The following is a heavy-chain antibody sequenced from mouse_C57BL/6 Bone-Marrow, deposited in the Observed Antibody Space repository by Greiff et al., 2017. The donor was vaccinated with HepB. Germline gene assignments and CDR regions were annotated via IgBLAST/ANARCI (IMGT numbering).Heavy chain of an antibody. Sequence: EVQLQQSGPELVKPGASVKIPCKASRYTFTDYNMDCVKQSHGKSLEWIGDINPNNGGTIYNQKFKGKATLTVDKSSSTAYMELRSLTSEDTAVYYCARGTAQATFDYWGQGTTLTVSS. D-gene: IGHD3-2*02. CDR3: ARGTAQATFDY. V-gene: IGHV1-18*01. J-gene: IGHJ2*01. CDR2: INPNNGGT. CDR1: RYTFTDYN.